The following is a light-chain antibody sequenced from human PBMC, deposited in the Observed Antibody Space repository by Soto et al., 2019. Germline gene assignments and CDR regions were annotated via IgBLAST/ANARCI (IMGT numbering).Light chain of an antibody. Sequence: IVMTQSPATLSVSPGERATLSCRASQSVGSFLAWYQQKPGQAPRLLIYGASTRATGIPVRFSGSGSGTEFTLTISSLQSEDLGLYYCQQYNNWPPPITFGQGTRLEIK. J-gene: IGKJ5*01. CDR2: GAS. CDR1: QSVGSF. V-gene: IGKV3-15*01. CDR3: QQYNNWPPPIT.